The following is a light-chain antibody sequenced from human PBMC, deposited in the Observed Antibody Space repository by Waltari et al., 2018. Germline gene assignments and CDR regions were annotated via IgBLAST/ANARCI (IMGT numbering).Light chain of an antibody. J-gene: IGKJ4*01. CDR2: DAS. CDR3: QQYNDWPPELT. CDR1: QSVSRK. V-gene: IGKV3-15*01. Sequence: ETQMTQSPDTLSVSPGARATLSCRASQSVSRKLAWYQPKPGQAPRLLIFDASIRATGTPARFSSSGSGTEFTLTIISLQSEDFAVYYCQQYNDWPPELTFGGGTKVEIK.